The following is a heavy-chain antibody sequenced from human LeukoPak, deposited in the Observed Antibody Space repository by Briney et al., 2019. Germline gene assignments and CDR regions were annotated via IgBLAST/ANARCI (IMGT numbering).Heavy chain of an antibody. Sequence: ASVKVSCKVSGYTLTELSMHWVRQAPGKGLEWMGGFDPEDGEIIYAQKFQGRVTMTEDTSTDTAYMELSSLRSEDTAVYYCATGGSSWAGFDYWGQGTLVTVSS. CDR1: GYTLTELS. V-gene: IGHV1-24*01. D-gene: IGHD6-13*01. J-gene: IGHJ4*02. CDR3: ATGGSSWAGFDY. CDR2: FDPEDGEI.